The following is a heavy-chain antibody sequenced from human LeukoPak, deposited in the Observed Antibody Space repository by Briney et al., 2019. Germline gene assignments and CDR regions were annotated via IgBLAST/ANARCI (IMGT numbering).Heavy chain of an antibody. V-gene: IGHV3-30*02. J-gene: IGHJ4*02. Sequence: GGTLRLSCAASGFIFSNYDMHWVRQAPDKGLEWVAFIHFDGSDTYYTQSVKGRFTISRDNSENTLYLQMNSLRAEDTAVYYCAKLSWRSGGDYWGQGTLVTVSS. CDR2: IHFDGSDT. CDR1: GFIFSNYD. D-gene: IGHD6-13*01. CDR3: AKLSWRSGGDY.